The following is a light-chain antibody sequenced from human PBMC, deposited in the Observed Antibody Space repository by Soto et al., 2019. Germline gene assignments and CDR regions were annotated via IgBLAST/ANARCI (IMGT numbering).Light chain of an antibody. Sequence: DIQITQSPSSLSSSVLERVTITCQASQNINNYLNWYQQKPGRAPKLLIYDASNLEAGVPSRFRGSGSGTDFTFTISRLQPEDIATYYCQQYENLPTFGQGTRLET. CDR2: DAS. J-gene: IGKJ5*01. CDR3: QQYENLPT. V-gene: IGKV1-33*01. CDR1: QNINNY.